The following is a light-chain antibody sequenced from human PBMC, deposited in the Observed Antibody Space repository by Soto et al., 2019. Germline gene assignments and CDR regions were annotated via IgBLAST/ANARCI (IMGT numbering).Light chain of an antibody. CDR2: EVS. CDR1: TRDIAGYNY. CDR3: SSYTTSTTRII. V-gene: IGLV2-14*01. J-gene: IGLJ2*01. Sequence: QAVVTQPASVSGSLGQSITISCTGTTRDIAGYNYVSWYQQHPGKAPKLMIYEVSNRPSGVSNRFSGSKSGNTASLTISGLQAEDEADYYCSSYTTSTTRIIFGGGTQLTVL.